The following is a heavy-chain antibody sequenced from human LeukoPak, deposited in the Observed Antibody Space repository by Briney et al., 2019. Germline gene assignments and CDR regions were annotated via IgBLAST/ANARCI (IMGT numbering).Heavy chain of an antibody. CDR2: IYTSETT. CDR1: GGSISSYS. J-gene: IGHJ5*02. V-gene: IGHV4-4*07. Sequence: SETLSLTCTVSGGSISSYSWSWIRQPAGKGLEWIGRIYTSETTNYNPSLNSRVTMSVDTSKNQFSLKLTSVTAADTAFYYCARHYLDASNWFDAWGQGTLVTVSS. D-gene: IGHD1-1*01. CDR3: ARHYLDASNWFDA.